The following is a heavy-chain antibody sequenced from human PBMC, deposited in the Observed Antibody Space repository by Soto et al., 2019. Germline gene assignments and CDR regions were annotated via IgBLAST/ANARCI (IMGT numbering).Heavy chain of an antibody. CDR1: GGSISSYY. D-gene: IGHD3-3*01. CDR2: IYYSGST. V-gene: IGHV4-59*01. Sequence: SETLSLTCTVSGGSISSYYWSWIRQPPGKGLEWIGYIYYSGSTNYNPSLKSRVTISVDTSKNQFSLKLSSVTAADTAVYYCARVNDFWSEERDFDIWGRGTMVTVSS. CDR3: ARVNDFWSEERDFDI. J-gene: IGHJ3*02.